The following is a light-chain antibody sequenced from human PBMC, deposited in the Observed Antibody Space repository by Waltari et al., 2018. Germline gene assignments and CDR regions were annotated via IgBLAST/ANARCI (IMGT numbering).Light chain of an antibody. CDR3: QPYKNYPPT. Sequence: DIQMTQAPSILSASVGDTVTITCRTSQSISTWLAWYQQKPGKAPKLLISKAYVLESGVPSRLSGSSSETEVSLSINSLQPHDFATVCCQPYKNYPPTVGGGPKVEI. V-gene: IGKV1-5*03. J-gene: IGKJ4*01. CDR1: QSISTW. CDR2: KAY.